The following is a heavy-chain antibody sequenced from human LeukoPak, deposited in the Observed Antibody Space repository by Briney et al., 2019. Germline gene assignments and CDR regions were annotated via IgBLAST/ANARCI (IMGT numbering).Heavy chain of an antibody. CDR2: FSSSSNYI. Sequence: GGSLRLSCAASGFTFSSYSMNWVRQAPGKGLKWVSSFSSSSNYIYYAVSVKGRFTISRDNAKNSLYLQMNSLRAEDTAVYYCARDRDVQGPSHYYYGMDVWGQGTTVTVSS. J-gene: IGHJ6*02. V-gene: IGHV3-21*01. D-gene: IGHD3-10*01. CDR1: GFTFSSYS. CDR3: ARDRDVQGPSHYYYGMDV.